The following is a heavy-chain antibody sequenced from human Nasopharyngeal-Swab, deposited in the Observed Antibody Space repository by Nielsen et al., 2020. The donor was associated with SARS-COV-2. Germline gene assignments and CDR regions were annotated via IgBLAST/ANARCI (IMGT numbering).Heavy chain of an antibody. Sequence: LSLTCAASGFTFSSYGMHWVRQAPGKGLEWVAVISYDGSNKYYADSVKGRFTISRDNSKNTLYLQMNSLRAEDTAVYYCAIIDYYDSSGYSRSFQHWGQGTLVTVSS. V-gene: IGHV3-30*03. J-gene: IGHJ1*01. CDR3: AIIDYYDSSGYSRSFQH. CDR1: GFTFSSYG. D-gene: IGHD3-22*01. CDR2: ISYDGSNK.